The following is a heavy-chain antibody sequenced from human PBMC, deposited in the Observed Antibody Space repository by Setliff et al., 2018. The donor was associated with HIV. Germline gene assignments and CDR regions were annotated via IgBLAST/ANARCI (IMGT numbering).Heavy chain of an antibody. Sequence: PSETLSLTCTVSDASISTSNFLWGWIRQSPGKGLEWIGSIYYSETTNNNPSLKSRVTISVDTSKNQLSLKLRSVTAADTAVYYCARDPGGLVCRSTSCQGGCFDPWGQGTLVTVSS. D-gene: IGHD2-2*01. J-gene: IGHJ5*02. CDR3: ARDPGGLVCRSTSCQGGCFDP. CDR1: DASISTSNFL. CDR2: IYYSETT. V-gene: IGHV4-39*07.